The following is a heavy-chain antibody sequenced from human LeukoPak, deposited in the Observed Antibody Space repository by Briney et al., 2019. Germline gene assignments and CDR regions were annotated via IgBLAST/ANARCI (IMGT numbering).Heavy chain of an antibody. CDR3: ARGLEWLDY. V-gene: IGHV3-7*05. Sequence: GGSLRLSCAASGFTFSNYWMTWVRQAPGKGLEWVANMNQDGSERYYVDSVKGRFTISRDNAKKSLYLQMNSLRAEDTALYYCARGLEWLDYWGQGTLVTDSS. D-gene: IGHD3-3*01. CDR2: MNQDGSER. CDR1: GFTFSNYW. J-gene: IGHJ4*02.